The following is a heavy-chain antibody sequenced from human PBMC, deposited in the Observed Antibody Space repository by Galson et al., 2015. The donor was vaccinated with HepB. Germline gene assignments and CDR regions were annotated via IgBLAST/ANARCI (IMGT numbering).Heavy chain of an antibody. Sequence: ETLSLTCAVSGGSFSGYYWSWVRQPPGKGLEWIGEINHSGSTNYNPSLKSRVTISVDTSKNRFSLKLSSVTAADTAVYYCARLRRGGSYRDAFDIWGQGTMVTVSS. D-gene: IGHD1-26*01. J-gene: IGHJ3*02. CDR3: ARLRRGGSYRDAFDI. CDR2: INHSGST. CDR1: GGSFSGYY. V-gene: IGHV4-34*01.